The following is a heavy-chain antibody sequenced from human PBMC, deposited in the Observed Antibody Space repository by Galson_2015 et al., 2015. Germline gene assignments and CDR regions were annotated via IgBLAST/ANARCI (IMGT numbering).Heavy chain of an antibody. Sequence: SLRLSCAASGFTFSTYAIHWVRQAPGKGLEWVAVILYDGSKKSSADSVKGRFSVSRDNSKNTVYLQMSSLRVEDTAVYYCARDGPKGLTSFDYWGQGTLGTVSS. V-gene: IGHV3-30-3*01. CDR2: ILYDGSKK. CDR1: GFTFSTYA. J-gene: IGHJ4*02. D-gene: IGHD1-14*01. CDR3: ARDGPKGLTSFDY.